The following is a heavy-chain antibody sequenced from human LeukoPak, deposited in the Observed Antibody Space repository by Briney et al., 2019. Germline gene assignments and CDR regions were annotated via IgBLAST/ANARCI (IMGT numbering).Heavy chain of an antibody. CDR1: GFTFSSYW. V-gene: IGHV3-74*01. Sequence: GGSLRLSCAASGFTFSSYWMHWVRQAPGKGLVWVSRINSEGSSTSYADSVKGRFTISRDNAKNTLYLQMNSLRAEDTAVYYCARDLLIMVRGVIIHYGMDVWGQGTTVTVSS. J-gene: IGHJ6*02. CDR2: INSEGSST. D-gene: IGHD3-10*01. CDR3: ARDLLIMVRGVIIHYGMDV.